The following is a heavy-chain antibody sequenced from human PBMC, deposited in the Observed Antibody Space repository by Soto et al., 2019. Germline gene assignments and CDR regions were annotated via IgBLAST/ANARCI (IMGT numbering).Heavy chain of an antibody. Sequence: GESLKISCKGSGNSFTSSWIGWVRQMPGKGLEWMGFVYGGDSDTRYSPSFRGQVTISADQSIRTAYLQWNSLKAADTATYYCARSLVAVAPARDGRMNFYGMDVWGQGTTVTVSS. CDR2: VYGGDSDT. J-gene: IGHJ6*02. V-gene: IGHV5-51*01. D-gene: IGHD2-2*01. CDR3: ARSLVAVAPARDGRMNFYGMDV. CDR1: GNSFTSSW.